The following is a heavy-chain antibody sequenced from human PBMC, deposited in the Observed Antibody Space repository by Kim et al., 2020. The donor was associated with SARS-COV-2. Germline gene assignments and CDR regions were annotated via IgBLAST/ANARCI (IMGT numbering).Heavy chain of an antibody. Sequence: YIYYAVSVKGRFTISRDNAKNSLYLQMNSLRAEDTAVYYCARESSSWYSDWGQGTLVTVSS. J-gene: IGHJ4*02. CDR3: ARESSSWYSD. CDR2: YI. V-gene: IGHV3-21*01. D-gene: IGHD6-13*01.